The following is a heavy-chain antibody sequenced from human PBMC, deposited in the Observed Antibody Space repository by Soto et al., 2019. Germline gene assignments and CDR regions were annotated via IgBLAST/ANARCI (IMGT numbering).Heavy chain of an antibody. CDR1: RHTFSNSD. CDR3: TKDVDYGGYPLGV. D-gene: IGHD4-17*01. J-gene: IGHJ4*03. CDR2: ISAEGNSE. V-gene: IGHV3-30*18. Sequence: PGGSMTLSCVVSRHTFSNSDMQWVRQAPGKGLEWVAMISAEGNSEGYAASVKGRFTVSRENSKNTLYLEMDGLKVEDTAIYYCTKDVDYGGYPLGVWGQGALVTVSS.